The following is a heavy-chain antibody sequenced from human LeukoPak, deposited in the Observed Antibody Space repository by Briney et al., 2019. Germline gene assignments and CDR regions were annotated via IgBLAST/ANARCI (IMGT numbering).Heavy chain of an antibody. CDR1: GFTFSSYW. Sequence: PGGSLRLSCAASGFTFSSYWMSWVRQAPGKGLEWVANIKQDGSEKYYVDSVKGRFTISRDNSKNTLYLQMNSLRAEDTAVYYCAKDIVVVPPATFFDYWGQGTLVTVSS. D-gene: IGHD2-21*01. CDR3: AKDIVVVPPATFFDY. CDR2: IKQDGSEK. J-gene: IGHJ4*02. V-gene: IGHV3-7*03.